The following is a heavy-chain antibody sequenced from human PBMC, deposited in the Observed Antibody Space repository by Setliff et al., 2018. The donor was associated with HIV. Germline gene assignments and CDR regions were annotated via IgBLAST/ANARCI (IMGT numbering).Heavy chain of an antibody. CDR3: ARDRSDILTGYYEGWFDP. CDR1: GYSISSGYY. D-gene: IGHD3-9*01. V-gene: IGHV4-38-2*02. J-gene: IGHJ5*02. Sequence: SETLSLTCTVSGYSISSGYYWGWIRQPPGKGLEWIGSIYHSGSTYYNPSLKSRVTISVDTSKNQFSLRLNSVTAADTAVYYCARDRSDILTGYYEGWFDPWGQGTLVTV. CDR2: IYHSGST.